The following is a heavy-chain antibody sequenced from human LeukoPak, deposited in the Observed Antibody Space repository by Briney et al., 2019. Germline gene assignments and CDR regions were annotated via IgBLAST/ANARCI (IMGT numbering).Heavy chain of an antibody. Sequence: GGSLRLSCAASGFTFSSYAMNWVRQAPGKGLEWVAVISSDGSNKYYADSVKGRFIISRDNSKNTLYLQMNSLRAEDTAVYYCARAHSKMTTVTETDYWGQGTLVTVSS. J-gene: IGHJ4*02. CDR1: GFTFSSYA. CDR2: ISSDGSNK. V-gene: IGHV3-30-3*01. CDR3: ARAHSKMTTVTETDY. D-gene: IGHD4-17*01.